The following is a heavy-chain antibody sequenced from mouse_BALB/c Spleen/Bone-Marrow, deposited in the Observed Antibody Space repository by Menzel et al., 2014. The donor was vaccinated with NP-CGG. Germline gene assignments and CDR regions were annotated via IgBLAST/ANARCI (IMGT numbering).Heavy chain of an antibody. Sequence: QVQLQQPGAELAKPGASVKMSCKASGYTFXSYWMHWVKQRPGQGLEWIGYINPSTGYTEYNQKFKDKATLTADKSSSTAYMQLSSLTSEDSAVYYCARSGGGYDGFAYWGQGTLVTVSA. J-gene: IGHJ3*01. D-gene: IGHD2-2*01. CDR2: INPSTGYT. V-gene: IGHV1-7*01. CDR3: ARSGGGYDGFAY. CDR1: GYTFXSYW.